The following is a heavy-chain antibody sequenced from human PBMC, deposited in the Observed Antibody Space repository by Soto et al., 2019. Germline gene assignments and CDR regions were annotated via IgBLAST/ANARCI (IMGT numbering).Heavy chain of an antibody. CDR3: ARVVYYYDSSGYYYFDY. CDR1: GFPFSSYD. D-gene: IGHD3-22*01. V-gene: IGHV3-13*01. Sequence: GGSLRLSCAASGFPFSSYDMHWVRQATGKGLEWVSAIGTAGDTYYPGSVKGRFTISRENAKNSLYLQMNSLRAEDTAVYYCARVVYYYDSSGYYYFDYWGQGTLVTVSS. CDR2: IGTAGDT. J-gene: IGHJ4*02.